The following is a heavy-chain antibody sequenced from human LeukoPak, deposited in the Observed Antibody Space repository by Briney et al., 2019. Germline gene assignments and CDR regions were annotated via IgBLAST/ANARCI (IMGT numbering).Heavy chain of an antibody. V-gene: IGHV3-23*01. CDR2: LSGSGGST. CDR3: AKLGGNYGSGSYQALDI. CDR1: GFTFSDYY. D-gene: IGHD3-10*01. Sequence: EGSLRLSCAASGFTFSDYYMSWVRQAPGKGLEWVSALSGSGGSTYYADSMKGRFTIFRDNSKNTLYLQTNSLRAEDTAVYYCAKLGGNYGSGSYQALDIWGQGTMVTVSS. J-gene: IGHJ3*02.